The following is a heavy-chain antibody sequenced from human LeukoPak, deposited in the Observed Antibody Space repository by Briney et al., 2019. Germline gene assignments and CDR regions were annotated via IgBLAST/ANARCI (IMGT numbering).Heavy chain of an antibody. CDR1: GGSISGHY. J-gene: IGHJ6*03. V-gene: IGHV4-59*11. D-gene: IGHD6-6*01. CDR2: IYYSGST. CDR3: ARLGPSSSSGYYYMDV. Sequence: SETLSLTCTVSGGSISGHYWSWIRQPPGKGLEWIGYIYYSGSTNYNPSLKSRVTISVDTSKNQFSLELSSVTAADTAVYYCARLGPSSSSGYYYMDVWGKGTTVTVSS.